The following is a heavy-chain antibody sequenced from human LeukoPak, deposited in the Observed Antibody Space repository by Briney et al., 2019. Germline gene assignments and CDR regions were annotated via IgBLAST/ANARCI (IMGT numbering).Heavy chain of an antibody. CDR1: GFTFSNYA. CDR2: ISYDGSNK. Sequence: GGSLRLSCAASGFTFSNYAMHWVRQAPGKGLEWVAVISYDGSNKYNADSVKGRFTISRDNSKNTLYLQMNSLRAEDTAVYYCARDSTYYYDSSGYYWWGLFDYWGQGTLVTVSS. D-gene: IGHD3-22*01. CDR3: ARDSTYYYDSSGYYWWGLFDY. V-gene: IGHV3-30-3*01. J-gene: IGHJ4*02.